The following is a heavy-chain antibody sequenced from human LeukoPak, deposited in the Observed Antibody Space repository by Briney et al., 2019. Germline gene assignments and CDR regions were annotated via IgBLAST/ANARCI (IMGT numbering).Heavy chain of an antibody. CDR2: MKPDRSEK. CDR3: ARSFDYVWGRD. J-gene: IGHJ4*02. CDR1: GFTVSNCW. V-gene: IGHV3-7*01. Sequence: PGGSLRLSCAASGFTVSNCWMSWVRQAPGKGLEWVANMKPDRSEKNYVDSVKGRFTISRDNAKNSLYLQMNSLRAEDTAVYYCARSFDYVWGRDWGQGTLVTVSS. D-gene: IGHD3-16*01.